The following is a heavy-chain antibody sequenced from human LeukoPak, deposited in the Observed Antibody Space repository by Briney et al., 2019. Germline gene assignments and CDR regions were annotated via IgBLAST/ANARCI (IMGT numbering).Heavy chain of an antibody. J-gene: IGHJ4*02. D-gene: IGHD3-22*01. CDR1: GASISSCY. CDR2: IYTSGST. Sequence: SETLSLTCTVSGASISSCYWSWIRQPAGKGLKWIGRIYTSGSTNYNPSFKSRVTMSVDTAKNQFSLKLSSVTAADTAVYYCARATYYDSSGYPPFDYWGQGTLVTVSS. CDR3: ARATYYDSSGYPPFDY. V-gene: IGHV4-4*07.